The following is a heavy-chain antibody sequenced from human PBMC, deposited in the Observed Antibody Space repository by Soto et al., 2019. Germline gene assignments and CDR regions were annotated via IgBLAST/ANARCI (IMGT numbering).Heavy chain of an antibody. Sequence: SETLSLTCTVSGYSISSGYYWGWIRQPPGKGLEWIGSIYHSGSTYYNPSLKSRVTISVDTSKNQFSLKLSSVTAADTAVYYCARPHASGGGTFDIWGQGTMVTVSS. D-gene: IGHD2-15*01. CDR3: ARPHASGGGTFDI. J-gene: IGHJ3*02. CDR2: IYHSGST. CDR1: GYSISSGYY. V-gene: IGHV4-38-2*02.